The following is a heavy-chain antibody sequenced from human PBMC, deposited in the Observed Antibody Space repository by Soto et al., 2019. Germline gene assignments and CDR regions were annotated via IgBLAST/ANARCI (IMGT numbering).Heavy chain of an antibody. CDR3: ARQPWGIAAAGTYYYYGMDV. Sequence: GESLKISCKGSGYTFSTYWIAWVRRMPGKSLEWMGIIYPGDSDTRYSPSFQGQVTISADRSTAYLQWSSLKASDTAMYYCARQPWGIAAAGTYYYYGMDVWGQGTTVTVSS. V-gene: IGHV5-51*01. D-gene: IGHD6-13*01. J-gene: IGHJ6*02. CDR1: GYTFSTYW. CDR2: IYPGDSDT.